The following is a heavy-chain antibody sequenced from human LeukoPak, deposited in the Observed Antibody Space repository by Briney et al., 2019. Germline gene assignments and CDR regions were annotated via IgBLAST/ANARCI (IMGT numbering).Heavy chain of an antibody. Sequence: SCKASGGTFSSYAMSWVRQAPGKGLEWVSAISGSDGSTYYAGSVKGRFTISRDNSKNTLYLQMNSLRAEDTAVYYCAKGTGNYYYYGMDVWGQGTTVTVSS. CDR1: GGTFSSYA. CDR3: AKGTGNYYYYGMDV. D-gene: IGHD1-14*01. CDR2: ISGSDGST. J-gene: IGHJ6*02. V-gene: IGHV3-23*01.